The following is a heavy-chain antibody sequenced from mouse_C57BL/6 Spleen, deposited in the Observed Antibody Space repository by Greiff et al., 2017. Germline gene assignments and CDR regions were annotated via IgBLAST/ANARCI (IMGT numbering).Heavy chain of an antibody. CDR3: ARNYDYDEGYAMDY. V-gene: IGHV2-6*02. CDR1: GFSLTSYG. Sequence: VQLVESGPGLVAPSQSLSITCTVSGFSLTSYGVHWVRQPPGKGLEWLVVIWSDGSTTYNSALKSRLSISKDNSKSQVFLKMNSLQTDDTAMYYCARNYDYDEGYAMDYWGQGTSVTVSS. J-gene: IGHJ4*01. D-gene: IGHD2-4*01. CDR2: IWSDGST.